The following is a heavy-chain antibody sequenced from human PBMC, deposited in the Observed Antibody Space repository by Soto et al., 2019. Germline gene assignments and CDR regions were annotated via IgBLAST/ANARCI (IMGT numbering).Heavy chain of an antibody. CDR1: GGSMSRYF. V-gene: IGHV4-59*01. CDR2: IYYSGTT. Sequence: SETLSLTCTVSGGSMSRYFWSWIRQPPGKGLEWIGYIYYSGTTNYNPSPKSRVTTSLDTSKNQFSLKVVSLTAADTAFYYCARGRGGTYDAFDIWGPGTLVTVSS. J-gene: IGHJ3*02. CDR3: ARGRGGTYDAFDI. D-gene: IGHD1-26*01.